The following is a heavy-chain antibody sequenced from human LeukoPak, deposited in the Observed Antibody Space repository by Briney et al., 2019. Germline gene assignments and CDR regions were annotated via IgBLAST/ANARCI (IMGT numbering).Heavy chain of an antibody. V-gene: IGHV3-30*18. D-gene: IGHD3-22*01. CDR1: GFTFSSYG. Sequence: GGSLRLSCAASGFTFSSYGMHWVRQAPGKGLEWVAVISYDGSNKYYADSVKGRFTISRDNSKNTLYLQMNGLRAEDTAVYYCAKDFYYYGSSGYLTFDYWGQGTLVTVSS. J-gene: IGHJ4*02. CDR2: ISYDGSNK. CDR3: AKDFYYYGSSGYLTFDY.